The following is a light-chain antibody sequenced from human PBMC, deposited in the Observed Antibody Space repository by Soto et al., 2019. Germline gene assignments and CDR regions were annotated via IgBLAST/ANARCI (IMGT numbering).Light chain of an antibody. J-gene: IGKJ1*01. V-gene: IGKV3-20*01. CDR2: GAS. CDR1: QSVSSSY. Sequence: EIELTQSPGTLSLSPGERATLSCRASQSVSSSYLAWYQQKLGQAPRLLIYGASSRATGIPDRFSGSGSGTDFTLTISRLEPEDFAVYYCQQYGSSPTFGQGTKVEIK. CDR3: QQYGSSPT.